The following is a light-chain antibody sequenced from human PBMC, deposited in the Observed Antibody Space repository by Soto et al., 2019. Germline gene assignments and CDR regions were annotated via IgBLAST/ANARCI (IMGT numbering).Light chain of an antibody. V-gene: IGLV2-11*01. CDR1: SSDVGGYKY. CDR3: CSYAGSYTVL. Sequence: QSALTQPRSVSGSPGQSVTISCTGTSSDVGGYKYVSWYQQHPGKVPNLIIYDVSERPSGVPDRFSGSKSGNTASLSISGLQAEDEAEYYCCSYAGSYTVLFGGGTKVTVL. J-gene: IGLJ2*01. CDR2: DVS.